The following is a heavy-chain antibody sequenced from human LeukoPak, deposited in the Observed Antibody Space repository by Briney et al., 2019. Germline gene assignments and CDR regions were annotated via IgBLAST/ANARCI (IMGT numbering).Heavy chain of an antibody. Sequence: GRSLRLSCAASGFTLSSYAMHWVRQAPGKGLEWVAVISYDGSNKYYADSVKGRFTISRDNSKNTLYLQMNSLRAEDTAVYYCARAPRRDYGDDYFDYWGQGTLVTVSS. CDR1: GFTLSSYA. J-gene: IGHJ4*02. V-gene: IGHV3-30*04. CDR2: ISYDGSNK. CDR3: ARAPRRDYGDDYFDY. D-gene: IGHD4-17*01.